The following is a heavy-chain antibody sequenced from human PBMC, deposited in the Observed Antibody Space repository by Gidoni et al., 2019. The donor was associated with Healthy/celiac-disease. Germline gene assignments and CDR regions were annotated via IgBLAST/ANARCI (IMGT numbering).Heavy chain of an antibody. Sequence: QLQLQESGTGLMKPSETLSLTCTVPGGSISSSSYYWGWIRQPPGKGLEWLGSIYYRGSTYYNPSLKSRVTISVDTSKNQFSLKLSSVTAADTAVYYCARRNAFDIWGQGTMVTVSS. V-gene: IGHV4-39*01. CDR2: IYYRGST. J-gene: IGHJ3*02. CDR1: GGSISSSSYY. CDR3: ARRNAFDI.